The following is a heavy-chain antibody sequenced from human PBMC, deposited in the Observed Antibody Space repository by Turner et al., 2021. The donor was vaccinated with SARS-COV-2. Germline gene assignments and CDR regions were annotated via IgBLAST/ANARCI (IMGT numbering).Heavy chain of an antibody. J-gene: IGHJ6*02. CDR1: GFTFSDYF. D-gene: IGHD2-21*01. CDR3: ARPKFPYYYYGMDV. CDR2: ISSSTIYT. V-gene: IGHV3-11*06. Sequence: QVQLVESGGGLVKPGGSLRLSCAASGFTFSDYFMSWIRQAPGKGLEWVSYISSSTIYTNYADCVKGRFTISRDNAKNSLYLQMNSLRAEDTAVYYCARPKFPYYYYGMDVWGQGTTVTVSS.